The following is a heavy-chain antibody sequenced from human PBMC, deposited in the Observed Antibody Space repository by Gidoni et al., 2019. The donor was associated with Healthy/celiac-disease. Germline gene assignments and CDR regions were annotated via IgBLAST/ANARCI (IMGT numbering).Heavy chain of an antibody. J-gene: IGHJ6*03. Sequence: QVQLVESGGGVVQPGRSLRLSCAASGFTFSSYGMHWVRQAPGKGLEWVAVIWYDGSNKYYADSVKGRFTISRDNSKNTLYLQMNSLRAEDTAVYYCAREPAALHYYYYYMDVWGKGTTVTVSS. D-gene: IGHD2-2*01. CDR1: GFTFSSYG. CDR3: AREPAALHYYYYYMDV. V-gene: IGHV3-33*01. CDR2: IWYDGSNK.